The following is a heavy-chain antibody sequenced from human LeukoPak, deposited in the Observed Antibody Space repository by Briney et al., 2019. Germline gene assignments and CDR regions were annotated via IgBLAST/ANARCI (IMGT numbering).Heavy chain of an antibody. J-gene: IGHJ4*02. CDR2: IWYDGSNK. D-gene: IGHD1-20*01. CDR1: GFTFSSYG. V-gene: IGHV3-33*06. CDR3: AKTLHYNWNDLDY. Sequence: GGSLRLSCAASGFTFSSYGMHWVRQAPGKGLEWVAVIWYDGSNKYYADSVKGRFTISGDNSKNTLYLQMNSLRAEDTAVYYCAKTLHYNWNDLDYWGQGTLVTVSS.